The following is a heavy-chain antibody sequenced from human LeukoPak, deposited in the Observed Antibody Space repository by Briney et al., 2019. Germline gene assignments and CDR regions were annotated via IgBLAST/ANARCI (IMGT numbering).Heavy chain of an antibody. CDR3: AKVGLGYYGEGR. D-gene: IGHD1-26*01. Sequence: PGGSLRLSCAGSGFIFDNFGMSWVRQAPGKGLEWVSGINWNGGTTGYADSVKGRFTISRDNGKNSLYLQMNSLRAEDTAVYYCAKVGLGYYGEGRWGQGTLVTVSS. J-gene: IGHJ4*02. CDR2: INWNGGTT. V-gene: IGHV3-20*04. CDR1: GFIFDNFG.